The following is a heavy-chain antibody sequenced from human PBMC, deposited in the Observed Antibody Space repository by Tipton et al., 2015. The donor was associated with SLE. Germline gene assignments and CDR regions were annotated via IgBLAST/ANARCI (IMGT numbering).Heavy chain of an antibody. CDR1: GGSISSSSYY. CDR2: IYYSGIT. Sequence: TLSLTCTVSGGSISSSSYYWVWIRQPPGKGLEWIGSIYYSGITNYNPSLKSRVTLSVDTSKNQISLKLSSVTAADTAVYYCARDDPDDPLSESSGVPGDYWGQGTLVTVSS. CDR3: ARDDPDDPLSESSGVPGDY. D-gene: IGHD3-22*01. J-gene: IGHJ4*02. V-gene: IGHV4-39*07.